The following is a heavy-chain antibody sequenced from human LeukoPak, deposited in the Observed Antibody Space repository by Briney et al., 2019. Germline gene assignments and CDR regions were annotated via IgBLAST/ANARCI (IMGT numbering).Heavy chain of an antibody. Sequence: SVKVSCKASGGTFSSYAISWVRQAPGQGLEWMGGIIPIFATANYAQKFQGRVTITADESTSTAYMELSSLRAEDTAVYYCAKAPQVVVAANQDSWGQGTLVTVSS. J-gene: IGHJ4*02. CDR3: AKAPQVVVAANQDS. CDR1: GGTFSSYA. CDR2: IIPIFATA. D-gene: IGHD2-15*01. V-gene: IGHV1-69*13.